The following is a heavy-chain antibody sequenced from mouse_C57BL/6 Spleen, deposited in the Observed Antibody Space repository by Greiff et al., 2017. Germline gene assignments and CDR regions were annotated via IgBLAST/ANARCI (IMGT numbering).Heavy chain of an antibody. V-gene: IGHV1-26*01. CDR2: INPNNGGT. CDR1: GYTFTDYY. Sequence: VQLQQSGPELVKPGASVKISCKASGYTFTDYYMNWVKQSHGKSLEWIGDINPNNGGTSYNQKFKGKATLTVDKSSSTAYMELRSLTSEDSVVYYCARWGNSFAYGGQGTLVTVSA. CDR3: ARWGNSFAY. D-gene: IGHD2-1*01. J-gene: IGHJ3*01.